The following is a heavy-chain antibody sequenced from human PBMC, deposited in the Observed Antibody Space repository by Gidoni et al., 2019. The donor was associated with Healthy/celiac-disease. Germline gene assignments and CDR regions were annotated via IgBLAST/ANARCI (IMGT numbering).Heavy chain of an antibody. CDR1: GGSISSYY. CDR3: ARLYPNYGSGSLDY. Sequence: QVQLQESGPGLVKPSETLSLTCTVSGGSISSYYWSWIRQPPGKGLEWIGYIYYSGSTNYNPSLKSRVTISVDTSKNQFSLKLSSVTAADTAVYYCARLYPNYGSGSLDYWGQGTLVTVSS. V-gene: IGHV4-59*08. CDR2: IYYSGST. D-gene: IGHD3-10*01. J-gene: IGHJ4*02.